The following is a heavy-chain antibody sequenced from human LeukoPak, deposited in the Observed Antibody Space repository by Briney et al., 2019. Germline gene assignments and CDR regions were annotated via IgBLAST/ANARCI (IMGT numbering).Heavy chain of an antibody. CDR3: ARDRDYGSGIFDY. V-gene: IGHV1-2*02. Sequence: ASVKVSCKASGYTFTVYYMHWVRQASGQGLEWMGWINPNSGGTNYAQKFQGRVTMTRDTSISTAYMELNRLRSDDTAVYYCARDRDYGSGIFDYWGQGTLVTVSS. J-gene: IGHJ4*02. CDR1: GYTFTVYY. D-gene: IGHD3-10*01. CDR2: INPNSGGT.